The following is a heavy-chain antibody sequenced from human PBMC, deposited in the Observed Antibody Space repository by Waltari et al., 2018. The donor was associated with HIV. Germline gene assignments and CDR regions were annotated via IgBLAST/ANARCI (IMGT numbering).Heavy chain of an antibody. Sequence: QVQLQESGPGLVKPSQTLSLTCTVSGGSISSGSYYWSWIRQPAGKGLEWIGRIYTSGSTNYTPSLKSRVTISVDTSKNQFSLKLSSVTAADTAVYYCAGQYYDFWSAPEDYWGQGTLVTVSS. D-gene: IGHD3-3*01. V-gene: IGHV4-61*02. CDR1: GGSISSGSYY. CDR3: AGQYYDFWSAPEDY. CDR2: IYTSGST. J-gene: IGHJ4*02.